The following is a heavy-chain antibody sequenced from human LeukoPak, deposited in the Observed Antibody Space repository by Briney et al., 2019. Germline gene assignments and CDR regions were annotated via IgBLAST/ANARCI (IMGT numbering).Heavy chain of an antibody. CDR1: GYTFTGYS. J-gene: IGHJ4*02. V-gene: IGHV1-2*02. CDR3: ARAPGYLCSSTSCYESLSFDH. D-gene: IGHD2-2*01. Sequence: ASVKVSCKASGYTFTGYSMHWVRQAPGQGLEWMGWIKPNSGGTNYAQKFQGGVTMTRDTSISTAYMELSSLRSDDTAVYYCARAPGYLCSSTSCYESLSFDHWGQGTLVTVSS. CDR2: IKPNSGGT.